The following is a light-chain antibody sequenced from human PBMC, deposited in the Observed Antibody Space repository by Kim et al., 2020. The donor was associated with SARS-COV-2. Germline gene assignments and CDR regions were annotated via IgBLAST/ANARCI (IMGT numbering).Light chain of an antibody. CDR1: QDATNY. J-gene: IGKJ4*01. V-gene: IGKV1-9*01. CDR2: PAS. Sequence: SSLSASVGDRVTITCRASQDATNYLSWYQQKPGKAPNLLIFPASTLQTGVPSRFSGSGSGTDFTLTINSLQPEDFATYYCHHSTAFGGGTKVDIK. CDR3: HHSTA.